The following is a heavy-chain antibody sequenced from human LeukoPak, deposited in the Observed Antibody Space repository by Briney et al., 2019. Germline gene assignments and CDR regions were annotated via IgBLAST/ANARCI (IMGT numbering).Heavy chain of an antibody. D-gene: IGHD3-9*01. CDR2: IYYSGST. V-gene: IGHV4-31*03. Sequence: SQTLSLTCTVSGGSISSGGYYWSWIRQHPGKGLEWIGYIYYSGSTYYNPSLKSRVTISVDTSKNQFSLKLSSVTAVDTAVYYCARGSEYFGWFDPWGQGTLVTVSS. J-gene: IGHJ5*02. CDR1: GGSISSGGYY. CDR3: ARGSEYFGWFDP.